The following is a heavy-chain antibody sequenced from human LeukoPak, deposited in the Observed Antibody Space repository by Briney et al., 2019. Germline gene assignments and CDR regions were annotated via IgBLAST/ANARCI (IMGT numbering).Heavy chain of an antibody. CDR2: INHSGST. CDR3: ARGRIVLMVYAAYFDY. D-gene: IGHD2-8*01. J-gene: IGHJ4*02. CDR1: GGSFSGYY. Sequence: SETPSLTCAVYGGSFSGYYWSWIRQPPGKGLEWIGEINHSGSTNYNPSLKSRVTISVDTSKNQFSLKLSSVTAADTAVYYCARGRIVLMVYAAYFDYWGQGTLVTVSS. V-gene: IGHV4-34*01.